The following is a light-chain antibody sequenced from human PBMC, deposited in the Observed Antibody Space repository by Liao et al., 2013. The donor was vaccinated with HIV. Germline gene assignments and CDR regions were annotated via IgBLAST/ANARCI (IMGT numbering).Light chain of an antibody. CDR2: QDN. J-gene: IGLJ2*01. V-gene: IGLV3-1*01. Sequence: SYELTQPPSVSVSPGQTASITCSGDKLGDEYASWYQQKPGQSPVLVIYQDNKRLSKIPERFSGSNSGNTATLTISGTQAVDEADYYCQAWDSSTEVFGGGTKLTVL. CDR1: KLGDEY. CDR3: QAWDSSTEV.